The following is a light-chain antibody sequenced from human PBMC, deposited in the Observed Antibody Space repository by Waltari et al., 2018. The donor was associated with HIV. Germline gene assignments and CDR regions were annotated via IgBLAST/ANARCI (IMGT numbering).Light chain of an antibody. Sequence: QSVLTQPPSASETPGQRVTISCSGSSSPTGMNTLHWYQQLPGAAPTLLIYTNKQRPSGVPDRFSGSKSGTSASLAISGLQSEDEADYYCAAWDDSLNGFVFGAGTKVTVL. J-gene: IGLJ1*01. CDR1: SSPTGMNT. CDR3: AAWDDSLNGFV. CDR2: TNK. V-gene: IGLV1-44*01.